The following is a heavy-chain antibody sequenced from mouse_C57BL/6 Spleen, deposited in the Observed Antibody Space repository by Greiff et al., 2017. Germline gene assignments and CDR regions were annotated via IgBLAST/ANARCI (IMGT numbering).Heavy chain of an antibody. CDR3: ASIYGSSSWYFDV. J-gene: IGHJ1*03. Sequence: EVKLVESGGGLVKPGGSLKLSCAASGFTFSSYAMSWVRQTPEKRLEWVATISDGGSYTYYPDNVKGRFTISRDNAKNNLYLQMSHLKSEDTAMYYCASIYGSSSWYFDVWGTGTTVTVSS. V-gene: IGHV5-4*03. D-gene: IGHD1-1*01. CDR1: GFTFSSYA. CDR2: ISDGGSYT.